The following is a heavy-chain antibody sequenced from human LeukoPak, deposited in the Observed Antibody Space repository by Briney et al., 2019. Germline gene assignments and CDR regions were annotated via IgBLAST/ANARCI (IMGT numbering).Heavy chain of an antibody. CDR1: GGSISSNNYY. Sequence: SETLSLTCIVSGGSISSNNYYWGWIRQPPGKGVEWIGSIYYSGSTYYNPSLKSRVTISVDTSKNQFSLKLSSVTAADTAVYYCARVIAAAPHDAFDIWGQGTMVTVSS. CDR3: ARVIAAAPHDAFDI. D-gene: IGHD6-13*01. V-gene: IGHV4-39*07. J-gene: IGHJ3*02. CDR2: IYYSGST.